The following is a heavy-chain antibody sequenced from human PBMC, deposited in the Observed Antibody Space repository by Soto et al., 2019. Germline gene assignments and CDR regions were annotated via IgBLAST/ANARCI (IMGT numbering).Heavy chain of an antibody. CDR3: VRSGKNANLLDY. J-gene: IGHJ4*02. D-gene: IGHD3-10*01. Sequence: PGGSLRLSCAASGFTFSDHYMSWIRQAPGKGLEWIGYSHNSGSFTRHAAPVKGPSPISRAHAKNSLYLQINSLRGDDTAVYYCVRSGKNANLLDYWGQGTPATASS. CDR1: GFTFSDHY. V-gene: IGHV3-11*06. CDR2: SHNSGSFT.